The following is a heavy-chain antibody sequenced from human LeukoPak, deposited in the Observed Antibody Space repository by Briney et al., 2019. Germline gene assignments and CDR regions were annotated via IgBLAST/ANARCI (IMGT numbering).Heavy chain of an antibody. D-gene: IGHD6-19*01. J-gene: IGHJ4*02. V-gene: IGHV1-2*02. Sequence: ASVKVSCTASGYTFTGYYMHWVRQAPGQGLEWMGWINPNSGDTNYAQKIQGRVTMTRDTSISTAYMELSRLRSDDTAVYYCARDKSGNSGWYSYFDYWGQGTLVTVSS. CDR3: ARDKSGNSGWYSYFDY. CDR2: INPNSGDT. CDR1: GYTFTGYY.